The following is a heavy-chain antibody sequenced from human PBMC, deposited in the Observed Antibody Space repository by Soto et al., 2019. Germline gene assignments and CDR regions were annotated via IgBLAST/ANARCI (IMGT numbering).Heavy chain of an antibody. Sequence: GGSLRLSCAASGFIFSDYYMSWIRQAPGKGLEWVSYISSVTGTIYYADSVKGRFTISRDNAKDSLYLQLNSLRAEDTALYYCVSWVSDHFDYWGQGTPVTVS. CDR3: VSWVSDHFDY. CDR1: GFIFSDYY. D-gene: IGHD3-16*01. CDR2: ISSVTGTI. V-gene: IGHV3-11*01. J-gene: IGHJ4*02.